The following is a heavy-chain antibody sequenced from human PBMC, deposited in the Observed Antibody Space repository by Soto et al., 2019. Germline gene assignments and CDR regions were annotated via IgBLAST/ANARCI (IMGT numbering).Heavy chain of an antibody. Sequence: QITLKESGPTLVKPTQTLTLTCTFSGFSLSTSGVGVGWIRQPPGKALEWLALIYWDDDKRYSPSLKSRLTITKDTSKKQVVVTMTNMDPVDTATYYCARGVRYCSSNGCPNLFYPWGQGTLVTVSS. V-gene: IGHV2-5*02. CDR2: IYWDDDK. J-gene: IGHJ5*02. CDR3: ARGVRYCSSNGCPNLFYP. D-gene: IGHD2-2*01. CDR1: GFSLSTSGVG.